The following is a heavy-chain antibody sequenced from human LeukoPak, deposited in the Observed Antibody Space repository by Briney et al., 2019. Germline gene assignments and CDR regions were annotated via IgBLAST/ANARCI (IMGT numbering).Heavy chain of an antibody. CDR2: INTDGSST. V-gene: IGHV3-74*01. D-gene: IGHD6-19*01. Sequence: GGSLRLSCAASGFTFSSYWMHWVRQAPGKGLVGVSCINTDGSSTSYADSVKGRFTISRDNAKNTLYLQMNSLRAEDTAVYYCARSTMYSSGWYYAFDIWGQGTMVTVSS. J-gene: IGHJ3*02. CDR3: ARSTMYSSGWYYAFDI. CDR1: GFTFSSYW.